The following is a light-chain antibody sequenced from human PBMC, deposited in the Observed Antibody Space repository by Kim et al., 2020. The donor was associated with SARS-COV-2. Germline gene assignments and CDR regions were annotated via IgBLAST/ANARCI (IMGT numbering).Light chain of an antibody. Sequence: SYELTQPPSVSVSPGQTASITCSGDKLGDKYACWYQQKPGQSPVLVIYQDSKPPSGIPERFSGSNSGNTATLTISGTQAMDEADDYCQAWDSSTAVFGGGTQLTVL. CDR3: QAWDSSTAV. CDR1: KLGDKY. V-gene: IGLV3-1*01. CDR2: QDS. J-gene: IGLJ2*01.